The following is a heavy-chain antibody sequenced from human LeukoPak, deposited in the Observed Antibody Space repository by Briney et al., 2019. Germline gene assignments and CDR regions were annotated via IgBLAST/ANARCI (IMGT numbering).Heavy chain of an antibody. CDR2: INQDGREK. D-gene: IGHD3-10*01. CDR3: LSDVVRRP. Sequence: GGSLRLSCAASGVTFSSYWMSWVRRAPGKGLGWVANINQDGREKNYVDSVKGRFSISRDNAKNSLSLQINSVRAEDTALYYCLSDVVRRPWGQGTLVTVSS. J-gene: IGHJ5*02. V-gene: IGHV3-7*03. CDR1: GVTFSSYW.